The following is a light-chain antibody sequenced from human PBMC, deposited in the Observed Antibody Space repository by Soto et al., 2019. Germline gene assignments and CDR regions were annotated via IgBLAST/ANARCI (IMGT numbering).Light chain of an antibody. CDR1: QGIRND. Sequence: AIQMTQSPSSLSASVGDRVTITCRASQGIRNDLDWFQQKPGKAPKLLIYAASTLQSGVPSRFSGSGSGTDFTLTISCLQSEDFATYYCQQYYSYPITFGQGTRLEIK. CDR2: AAS. CDR3: QQYYSYPIT. V-gene: IGKV1-6*01. J-gene: IGKJ5*01.